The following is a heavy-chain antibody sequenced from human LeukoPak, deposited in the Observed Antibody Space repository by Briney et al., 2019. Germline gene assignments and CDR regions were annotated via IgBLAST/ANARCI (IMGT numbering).Heavy chain of an antibody. CDR3: ARDELYCSSTSCSNFYYYGMDV. J-gene: IGHJ6*04. V-gene: IGHV4-59*01. Sequence: SETLSLTCTVSGGSISSYHWSWIRQPPGKGLEWIGYIYYSGSTNYNPSLKSRVTISVDTSKNQFSLKLSSVTAADTAVYYCARDELYCSSTSCSNFYYYGMDVWGKGTLVTVSS. CDR1: GGSISSYH. D-gene: IGHD2-2*01. CDR2: IYYSGST.